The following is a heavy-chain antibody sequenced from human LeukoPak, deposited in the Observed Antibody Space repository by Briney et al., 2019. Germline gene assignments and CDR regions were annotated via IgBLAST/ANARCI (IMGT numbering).Heavy chain of an antibody. V-gene: IGHV4-39*07. Sequence: PSEALSLTCTVSGDSISSDSYHWGWIRQPPGKRLEWIGSIYYSGDTNYNPSLKSRVTMSSDTSKNQFSLKLKSVTAADTAVYFCARGDYDFWSGSHDPFDIWGQGIRVTVSS. CDR2: IYYSGDT. D-gene: IGHD3-3*01. J-gene: IGHJ3*02. CDR1: GDSISSDSYH. CDR3: ARGDYDFWSGSHDPFDI.